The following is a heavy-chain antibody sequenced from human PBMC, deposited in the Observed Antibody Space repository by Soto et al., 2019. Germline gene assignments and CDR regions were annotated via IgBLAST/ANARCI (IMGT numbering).Heavy chain of an antibody. CDR2: ISKSSGSI. D-gene: IGHD2-8*01. CDR1: GFAFSTYS. V-gene: IGHV3-21*01. CDR3: GRDTPSNRESYFDY. J-gene: IGHJ4*02. Sequence: EVQLVESGGGLVKPGGSLRLSCAASGFAFSTYSMTWVRRAPGKGLEWLSSISKSSGSIYYADSVKGRFLSSRDNAKNSLYLQMNSLRAEDTAVYYCGRDTPSNRESYFDYLGQGTLVTVSS.